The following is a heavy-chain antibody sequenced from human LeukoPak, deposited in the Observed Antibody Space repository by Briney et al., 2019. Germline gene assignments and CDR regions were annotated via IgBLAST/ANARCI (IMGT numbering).Heavy chain of an antibody. D-gene: IGHD2-2*01. CDR2: IIPIFGTA. Sequence: ASVKVSCKASGGSFSSYAISWVRQAPGQGLEWMGGIIPIFGTANYAQKFQGRVTITADESTSTAYMELSSLRSEDTAVYYCARGGDIVVVPAAMIPRYLNCDYHRAEYFQHWGQGTLVTVSS. V-gene: IGHV1-69*13. CDR3: ARGGDIVVVPAAMIPRYLNCDYHRAEYFQH. CDR1: GGSFSSYA. J-gene: IGHJ1*01.